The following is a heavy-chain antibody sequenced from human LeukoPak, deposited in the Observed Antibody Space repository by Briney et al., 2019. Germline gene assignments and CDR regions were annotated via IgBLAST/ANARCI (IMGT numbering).Heavy chain of an antibody. CDR2: VHPSGRT. D-gene: IGHD3-9*01. Sequence: PSETLSLTCAVYGGSFSDYFWSWIRQPPGKGLEWIGEVHPSGRTNYKSSLKSRLTISVDTSKNQFSLSLSSVTAADTAVYFCASSSYDLLTGVGLTHDFWGQGTLVTVSS. CDR1: GGSFSDYF. CDR3: ASSSYDLLTGVGLTHDF. V-gene: IGHV4-34*01. J-gene: IGHJ4*02.